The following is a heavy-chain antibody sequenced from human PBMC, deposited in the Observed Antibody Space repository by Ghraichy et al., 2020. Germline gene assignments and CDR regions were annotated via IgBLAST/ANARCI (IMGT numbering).Heavy chain of an antibody. J-gene: IGHJ6*02. CDR1: GFTFSSYA. Sequence: GGSLRLSCAASGFTFSSYAMSWVRQAPGKGLEWVSAISGSGGSTYYADSVKGRFTISRDNSKNTLYLQMNSLRAEDTAVYYCAKDHYYDFWSGYYTANYYYYGMDVWGQGTTVTVSS. D-gene: IGHD3-3*01. CDR3: AKDHYYDFWSGYYTANYYYYGMDV. V-gene: IGHV3-23*01. CDR2: ISGSGGST.